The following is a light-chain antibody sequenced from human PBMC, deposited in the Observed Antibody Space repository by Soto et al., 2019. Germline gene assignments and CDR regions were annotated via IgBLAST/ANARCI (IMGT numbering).Light chain of an antibody. V-gene: IGLV2-14*01. CDR3: SSYTTSSTYV. CDR1: STDVGRYNY. Sequence: QSVLTQRASGSGSPGQSITISCTGTSTDVGRYNYVSWYQQHPGKAPKLMIYDVANRPSGVSNRFSGSKSGITASLTISGLQAEDEADYYCSSYTTSSTYVFGTGTKVTVL. J-gene: IGLJ1*01. CDR2: DVA.